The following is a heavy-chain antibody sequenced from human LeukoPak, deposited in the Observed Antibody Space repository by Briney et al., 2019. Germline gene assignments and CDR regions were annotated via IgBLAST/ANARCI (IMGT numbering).Heavy chain of an antibody. CDR3: ATDLSYTSSWSDY. J-gene: IGHJ4*02. Sequence: GGSLRLSCAASGFTFNKYNMNWVRQVPGKGLEWVSSISTSSSFIYYADSVKGRFTISRDNAKNSLYLQMNSLRAEDTAVYYCATDLSYTSSWSDYWGQGTLVTVSS. CDR2: ISTSSSFI. V-gene: IGHV3-21*01. D-gene: IGHD6-13*01. CDR1: GFTFNKYN.